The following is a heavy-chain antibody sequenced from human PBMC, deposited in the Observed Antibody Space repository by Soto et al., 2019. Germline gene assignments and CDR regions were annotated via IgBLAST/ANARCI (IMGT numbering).Heavy chain of an antibody. Sequence: SETLSLTCTVSGVSISSYYWTWIRQPPGKGLEWIGYIYYTDGSKYNPSLKSRVSISGDTSKNQFSLKLSFVTAADTAVYYCARFYYERSVYPPPDAFDIGGQGKRVTVSS. V-gene: IGHV4-59*01. CDR3: ARFYYERSVYPPPDAFDI. CDR1: GVSISSYY. CDR2: IYYTDGS. J-gene: IGHJ3*02. D-gene: IGHD3-22*01.